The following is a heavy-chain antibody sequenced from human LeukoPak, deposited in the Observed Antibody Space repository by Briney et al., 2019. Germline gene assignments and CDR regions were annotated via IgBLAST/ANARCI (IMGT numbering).Heavy chain of an antibody. CDR1: GGSISSGDYY. V-gene: IGHV4-30-4*01. CDR2: IYYSGST. CDR3: ARAAGLRGWFDP. D-gene: IGHD5/OR15-5a*01. Sequence: SETLSLTCTVSGGSISSGDYYWRWIRQPPGTGLEWIGYIYYSGSTYYNPSLKSRITISVDTSKNQFSLKLSSVTAADTAVYYCARAAGLRGWFDPWGQGTLVTVSS. J-gene: IGHJ5*02.